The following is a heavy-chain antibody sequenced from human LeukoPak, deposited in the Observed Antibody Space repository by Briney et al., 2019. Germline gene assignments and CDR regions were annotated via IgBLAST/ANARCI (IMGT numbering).Heavy chain of an antibody. V-gene: IGHV1-24*01. CDR1: GYTLTELS. Sequence: ASVKVSCKVSGYTLTELSMHWVRQAPGKGLEWMGGFDPKDGETIYAQKFQGRVTMTEDTSTDTAYMELSSLRSEDTAVYYCATVSGLLLIYGMDVWGQGTTVTVSS. D-gene: IGHD3-22*01. J-gene: IGHJ6*02. CDR3: ATVSGLLLIYGMDV. CDR2: FDPKDGET.